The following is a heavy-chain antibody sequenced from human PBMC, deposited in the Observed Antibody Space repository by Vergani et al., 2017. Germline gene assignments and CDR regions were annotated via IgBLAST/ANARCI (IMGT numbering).Heavy chain of an antibody. CDR1: GFTFSSYG. CDR3: ATVNCGGDCPSWDY. D-gene: IGHD2-21*02. J-gene: IGHJ4*02. CDR2: ISYDGSNK. Sequence: QVQLVESGGGVVQPGRSLRLSCAASGFTFSSYGMHWVRQAPGKGLEWVAVISYDGSNKYYADSVKGRFTISRDNSKNTLYLQMNSLRAEDTAVYYCATVNCGGDCPSWDYWGQGTLVTVSS. V-gene: IGHV3-30*03.